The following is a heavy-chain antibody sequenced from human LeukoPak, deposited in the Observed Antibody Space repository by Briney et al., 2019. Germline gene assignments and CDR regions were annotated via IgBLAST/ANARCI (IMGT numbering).Heavy chain of an antibody. D-gene: IGHD2-21*02. V-gene: IGHV4-39*01. J-gene: IGHJ4*02. Sequence: SETLSLTCTVSGGSISSSSYYWGWIRQPPGKGLEWIGSIYYSGSTYYNPSLKSRVTISVDTSKNQFSLKLSSVTAADTAVYYCARAYCGGDCYTRGPFDYWGQGTLATVSS. CDR3: ARAYCGGDCYTRGPFDY. CDR1: GGSISSSSYY. CDR2: IYYSGST.